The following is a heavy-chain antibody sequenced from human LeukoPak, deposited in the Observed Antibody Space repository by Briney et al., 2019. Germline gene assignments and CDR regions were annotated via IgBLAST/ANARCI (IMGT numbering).Heavy chain of an antibody. CDR3: ARDGPLYGSGSYYNGIDY. Sequence: PSETLSLTCTVSGGSVSSGSYYWSWIRQPPGKGLEWIGYIYYSGSTNYNPSLKSRVTISVDTSKNQFSLKLSSVTAAATAVYYCARDGPLYGSGSYYNGIDYWGQGTLVTVSS. J-gene: IGHJ4*02. CDR1: GGSVSSGSYY. CDR2: IYYSGST. D-gene: IGHD3-10*01. V-gene: IGHV4-61*01.